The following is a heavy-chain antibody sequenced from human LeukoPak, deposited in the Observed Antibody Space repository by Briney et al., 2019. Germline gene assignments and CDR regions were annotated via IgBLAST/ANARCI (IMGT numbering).Heavy chain of an antibody. Sequence: WASVKVSCKASGYTFTSYAMNWVRQAPGQGLEWMGWINTNTGNPTYAQGFTGRFVFSLDTSVSTAYLQISSLKAEDTAVYYCARVRSCIAAAGTRCYYYGMDVWGQGTTVTVSS. V-gene: IGHV7-4-1*02. CDR1: GYTFTSYA. D-gene: IGHD6-13*01. J-gene: IGHJ6*02. CDR2: INTNTGNP. CDR3: ARVRSCIAAAGTRCYYYGMDV.